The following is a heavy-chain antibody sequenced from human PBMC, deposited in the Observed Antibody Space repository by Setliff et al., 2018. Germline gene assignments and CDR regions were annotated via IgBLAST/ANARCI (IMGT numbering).Heavy chain of an antibody. Sequence: PSETLSLTCGGYGGSLSDYYWSWIRQPPGKGLEWIGEINQSGSTTYNPSLKGRVTISMDTSKNQFSLKLSSVTAADTAVYYCARGGWYSSSWYWYYDSSGYYLFDSWGQGILVTVSS. CDR2: INQSGST. CDR3: ARGGWYSSSWYWYYDSSGYYLFDS. CDR1: GGSLSDYY. D-gene: IGHD3-22*01. V-gene: IGHV4-34*01. J-gene: IGHJ4*02.